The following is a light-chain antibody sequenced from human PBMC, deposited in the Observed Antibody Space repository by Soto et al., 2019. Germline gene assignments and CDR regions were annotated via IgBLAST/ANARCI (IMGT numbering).Light chain of an antibody. J-gene: IGKJ2*01. Sequence: EIVITQSPATLSVSPGERATLSCRASQSVSSNLAWYQQKRGQAPRLLIYGASSRETGIPARFSCSGAGPECTRPIGSLQSDDVSVDYCQQYNNWTRTFGQGTKVDI. CDR2: GAS. CDR1: QSVSSN. CDR3: QQYNNWTRT. V-gene: IGKV3-15*01.